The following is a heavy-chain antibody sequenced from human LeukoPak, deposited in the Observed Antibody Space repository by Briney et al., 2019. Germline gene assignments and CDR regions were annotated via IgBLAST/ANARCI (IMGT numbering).Heavy chain of an antibody. CDR3: ATRLQWDLSYYFDY. CDR2: FYPEDGET. J-gene: IGHJ4*02. D-gene: IGHD1-26*01. V-gene: IGHV1-24*01. Sequence: ASVKVSCKVSGYTLTELSMHWVRQAPGKGLEWMGGFYPEDGETIYAQKFQGRVTMTEDTSTDTAYMELSSLRSEDTAVYYCATRLQWDLSYYFDYWGQGTLVTVSP. CDR1: GYTLTELS.